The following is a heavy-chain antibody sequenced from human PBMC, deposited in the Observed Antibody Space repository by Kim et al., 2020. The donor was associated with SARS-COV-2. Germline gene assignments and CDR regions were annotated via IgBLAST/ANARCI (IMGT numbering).Heavy chain of an antibody. D-gene: IGHD2-21*02. J-gene: IGHJ4*02. CDR1: GYSFTSYW. CDR2: IYPGDSDT. CDR3: ARQGAVVTATPALDY. V-gene: IGHV5-51*01. Sequence: GESLKISCKGSGYSFTSYWIGWVRQMPGKGLEWMGIIYPGDSDTRYSPSFQGQVTISADKSISTAYPQWSSLKASDTAMYYCARQGAVVTATPALDYWGQGTLVTVSS.